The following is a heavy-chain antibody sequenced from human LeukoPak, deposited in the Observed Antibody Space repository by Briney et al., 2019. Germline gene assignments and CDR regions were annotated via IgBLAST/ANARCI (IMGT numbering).Heavy chain of an antibody. D-gene: IGHD2-21*01. V-gene: IGHV4-59*01. CDR3: ARREDLGDYFQY. CDR2: VYYGGSP. J-gene: IGHJ4*02. CDR1: GGSLGNYY. Sequence: SETLSLTCSVSGGSLGNYYWAWIRQSPEKGLEWIGYVYYGGSPSQNPSLKSRVSISLGPSRNQFSLRLRSVTAADTAIYYCARREDLGDYFQYWGQGARVIVSS.